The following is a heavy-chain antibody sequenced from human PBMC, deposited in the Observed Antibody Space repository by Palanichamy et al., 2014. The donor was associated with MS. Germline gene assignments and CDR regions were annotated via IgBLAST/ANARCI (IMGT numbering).Heavy chain of an antibody. CDR2: INAANGNT. V-gene: IGHV1-3*01. Sequence: QVQLVQSGAEVKKPGASVKVSCKASGYTFSTYTMHWLRQAPGQRPEWMGWINAANGNTKYSQKFQGRVTITRDTSASTAYLELSSLTSEDTAVYYCAGDGTSITIFSYMGAWGKGTTVTVSS. J-gene: IGHJ6*03. CDR1: GYTFSTYT. D-gene: IGHD3-3*01. CDR3: AGDGTSITIFSYMGA.